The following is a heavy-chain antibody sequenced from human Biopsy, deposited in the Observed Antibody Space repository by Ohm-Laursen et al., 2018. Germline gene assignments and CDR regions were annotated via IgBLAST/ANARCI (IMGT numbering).Heavy chain of an antibody. J-gene: IGHJ5*01. V-gene: IGHV3-23*01. Sequence: SQRLSCTASGFTFHTYAMNWVRQAPGKGLEWVAHIDVSDYNTYYADSVRGRFTISRDNSKQMVHLEINSLTADDTAVYYCVKQWGGYNFDSWGQGTLVTVSS. D-gene: IGHD1-14*01. CDR2: IDVSDYNT. CDR3: VKQWGGYNFDS. CDR1: GFTFHTYA.